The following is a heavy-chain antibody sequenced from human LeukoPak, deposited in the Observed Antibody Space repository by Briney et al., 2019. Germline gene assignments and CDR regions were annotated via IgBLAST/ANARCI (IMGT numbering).Heavy chain of an antibody. CDR3: ARDDDSSGYYFYAFDI. J-gene: IGHJ3*02. Sequence: SETLSLTCAVSGYSISSGYYWGWIRQPAGKGLEWIGRIYTSGSTNYNPSLKSRVTISVDTSKNQFSLKLSSVTAADTAVYYCARDDDSSGYYFYAFDIWGQGTMVTVSS. CDR2: IYTSGST. CDR1: GYSISSGYY. D-gene: IGHD3-22*01. V-gene: IGHV4-61*02.